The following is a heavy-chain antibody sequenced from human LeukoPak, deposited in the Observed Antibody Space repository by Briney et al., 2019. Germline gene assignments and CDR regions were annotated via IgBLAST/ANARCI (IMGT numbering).Heavy chain of an antibody. CDR2: FDPEDSET. D-gene: IGHD2-21*01. CDR1: GYTLTELS. J-gene: IGHJ5*02. V-gene: IGHV1-24*01. CDR3: ARSIPLWKELRRDWFDP. Sequence: ASVKVSCKVSGYTLTELSMHWVRQAPGKGLEWMGGFDPEDSETIYAQKFQGRVTMTEDTSTDTAYMELSSLRSEDTAVYYCARSIPLWKELRRDWFDPWGQGTLVIVSS.